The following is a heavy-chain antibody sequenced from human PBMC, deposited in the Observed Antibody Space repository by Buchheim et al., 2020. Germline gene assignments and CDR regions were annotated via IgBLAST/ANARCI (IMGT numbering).Heavy chain of an antibody. J-gene: IGHJ6*02. CDR1: GFTFSDYY. CDR3: ARDTCSSTSCYTHYCGMDV. D-gene: IGHD2-2*02. V-gene: IGHV3-11*06. Sequence: QVQLVESGGGLVKPGGSLRLSCAASGFTFSDYYMSWIRQAPGKGLEWVSYISSSSSYTNYADSVKGRFTISRDNAKNSLYLQMNSLRAEDTAVYYCARDTCSSTSCYTHYCGMDVWGQGTT. CDR2: ISSSSSYT.